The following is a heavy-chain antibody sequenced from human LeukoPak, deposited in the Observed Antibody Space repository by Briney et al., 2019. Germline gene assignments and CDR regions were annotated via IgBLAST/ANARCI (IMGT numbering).Heavy chain of an antibody. D-gene: IGHD6-19*01. Sequence: GVLRLSCTASGFTFSSYALSWVRQAPGKGLEWVSSISDIVSRTYYADSVKGRFTISRDNSKNTLYLQMNSLRAEDTAVYYCAKDLVAGGDFEAFDIWGQGTMVTVSS. J-gene: IGHJ3*02. CDR3: AKDLVAGGDFEAFDI. CDR2: ISDIVSRT. CDR1: GFTFSSYA. V-gene: IGHV3-23*01.